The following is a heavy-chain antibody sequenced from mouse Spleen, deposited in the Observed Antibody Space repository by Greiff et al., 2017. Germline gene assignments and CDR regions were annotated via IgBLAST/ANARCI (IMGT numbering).Heavy chain of an antibody. Sequence: EVKLVESGGGLVKPGGSLKLSCAASGFTFSSYAMSWVRQTPEKRLEWVATISSGGSYTYYPDSVKGRFTISRDNAKNTLYLQMSSLRSEDTAMYYCARLAGDYWGQGTSVTVSS. V-gene: IGHV5-9-1*01. CDR2: ISSGGSYT. CDR1: GFTFSSYA. J-gene: IGHJ4*01. CDR3: ARLAGDY.